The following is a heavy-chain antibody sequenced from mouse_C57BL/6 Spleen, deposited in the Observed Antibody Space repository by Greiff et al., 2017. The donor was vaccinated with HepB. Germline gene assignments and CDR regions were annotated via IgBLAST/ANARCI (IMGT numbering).Heavy chain of an antibody. CDR1: GYAFSSSW. Sequence: VKLQESGPELVKPGASVKISCKASGYAFSSSWMNWVKQRPGKGLEWIGRIYPGDGDTNYNGKFKGKATLTADKSSSTAYMQLSSLTSEDSAVYFCARLVATAGTGYFDYWGQGTTLTVSS. CDR2: IYPGDGDT. D-gene: IGHD1-1*01. CDR3: ARLVATAGTGYFDY. J-gene: IGHJ2*01. V-gene: IGHV1-82*01.